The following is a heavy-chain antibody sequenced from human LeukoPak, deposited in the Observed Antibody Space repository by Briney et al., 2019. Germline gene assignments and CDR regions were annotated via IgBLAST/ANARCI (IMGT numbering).Heavy chain of an antibody. CDR1: GFTFSSYG. J-gene: IGHJ6*03. D-gene: IGHD6-6*01. CDR3: ARAEPSYSSSHQPTYYYYYYMDV. CDR2: IYHSGST. Sequence: GSLRLSCAASGFTFSSYGMHWVRQPPGKGLEWIGEIYHSGSTNYNLSLKSRVTISVDKSKNQFSLKLSSVTAADTAVYYCARAEPSYSSSHQPTYYYYYYMDVWGKGTTVTVSS. V-gene: IGHV4-4*02.